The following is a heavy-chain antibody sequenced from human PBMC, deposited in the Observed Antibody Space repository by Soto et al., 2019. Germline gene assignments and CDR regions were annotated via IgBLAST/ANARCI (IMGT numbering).Heavy chain of an antibody. J-gene: IGHJ4*02. V-gene: IGHV1-2*04. Sequence: ASVKVSCKASGYTFTGYYMHWVRQARGQGLEWMGWINPNSGGTNYAQKFQGWVTMTRDTSISTAYMELSRLRSDDTAVYYCAKNGDMVRGVALDYWGQGTLVTVSS. CDR2: INPNSGGT. CDR3: AKNGDMVRGVALDY. D-gene: IGHD3-10*01. CDR1: GYTFTGYY.